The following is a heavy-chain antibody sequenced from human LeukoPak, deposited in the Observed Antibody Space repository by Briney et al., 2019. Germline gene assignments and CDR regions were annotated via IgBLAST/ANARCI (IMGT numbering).Heavy chain of an antibody. CDR2: IIGSGGST. V-gene: IGHV3-23*01. CDR1: GFTFSSYG. J-gene: IGHJ4*02. CDR3: AKGAGYYGSGTSPDY. Sequence: PGGSLRLSCAASGFTFSSYGMSWVRQAPGEGLEWVSAIIGSGGSTYYADSVKGRSTISRDNSKNTQYLQMNRLRAEDTAVYYCAKGAGYYGSGTSPDYWGQGTLVTVSS. D-gene: IGHD3-10*01.